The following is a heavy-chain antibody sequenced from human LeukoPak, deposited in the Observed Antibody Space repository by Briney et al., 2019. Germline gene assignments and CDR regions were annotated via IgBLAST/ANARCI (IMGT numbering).Heavy chain of an antibody. D-gene: IGHD1-26*01. CDR3: ARQINLWGLRNDY. V-gene: IGHV5-51*01. CDR2: IYPGDSDT. CDR1: GYSFSTYW. J-gene: IGHJ4*02. Sequence: GESLKNSCKGSGYSFSTYWIGWVRQMPGKGLEWMGIIYPGDSDTRYSPSFRGQVTISADKSINTAYLQWTSLKASDTAMSYCARQINLWGLRNDYGGQGPRAPVSS.